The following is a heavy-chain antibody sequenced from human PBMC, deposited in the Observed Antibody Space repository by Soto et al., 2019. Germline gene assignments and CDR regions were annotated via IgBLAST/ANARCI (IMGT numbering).Heavy chain of an antibody. CDR2: IYYSGST. CDR3: ARQMAILRYFDWLYYGMEV. D-gene: IGHD3-9*01. Sequence: SETLSLTCTFSVGSISSSSYYWGWIRQPPWKGLEWIGSIYYSGSTYYNPSLKSRVTISVDTSKNQFSLKLSSVTAADTAVYYCARQMAILRYFDWLYYGMEVWGQGTTVSVSS. CDR1: VGSISSSSYY. J-gene: IGHJ6*01. V-gene: IGHV4-39*01.